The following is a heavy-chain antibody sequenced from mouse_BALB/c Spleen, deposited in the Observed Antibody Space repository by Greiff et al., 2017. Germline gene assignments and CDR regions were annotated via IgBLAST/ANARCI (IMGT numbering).Heavy chain of an antibody. CDR1: GYTFTSYN. D-gene: IGHD4-1*01. Sequence: QVQLQQPGAELVKPGASVKMSCKASGYTFTSYNMHWVKQTPGQGLEWIGAIYPGNGDTSYNQKFKGKATLTADKSSSTAYMQLSSLTSEDSAVYYCARELGNPTEYFDVWGAGTTVTVSS. V-gene: IGHV1-12*01. J-gene: IGHJ1*01. CDR2: IYPGNGDT. CDR3: ARELGNPTEYFDV.